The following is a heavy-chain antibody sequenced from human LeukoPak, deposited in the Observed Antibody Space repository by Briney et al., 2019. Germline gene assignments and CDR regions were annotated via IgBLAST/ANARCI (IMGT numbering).Heavy chain of an antibody. CDR3: ARVIAAAGILGLFDY. J-gene: IGHJ4*02. CDR2: TIPIFGTA. Sequence: SVKVSCKASGGTFSSYAISWVRQAPGQGLEWMGGTIPIFGTANYAQKFQGRVTITADESTSTAYMELSSLRSEDTAVYYCARVIAAAGILGLFDYWGQGTLVTVSS. D-gene: IGHD6-13*01. CDR1: GGTFSSYA. V-gene: IGHV1-69*13.